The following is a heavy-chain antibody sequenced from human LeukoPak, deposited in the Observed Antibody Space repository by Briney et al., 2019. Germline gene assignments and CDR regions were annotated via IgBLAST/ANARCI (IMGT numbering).Heavy chain of an antibody. D-gene: IGHD1-7*01. CDR1: GYTLTELS. CDR2: FDPEDGET. J-gene: IGHJ5*02. CDR3: ARVGVSGTSLSGLNWFDP. Sequence: GASVKVSCKVSGYTLTELSMHWVRQAPGKGLEWMGGFDPEDGETIYAQKFQGRITMTRDMSTTTVYMELSSLRSEDTAIYYCARVGVSGTSLSGLNWFDPWGQGTLVSVSS. V-gene: IGHV1-24*01.